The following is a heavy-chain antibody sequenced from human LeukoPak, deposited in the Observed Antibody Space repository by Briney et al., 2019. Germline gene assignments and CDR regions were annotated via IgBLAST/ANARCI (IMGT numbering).Heavy chain of an antibody. Sequence: NPSETLSLTCTVSGGSISSYYWSWIRQPPAKGLEWIGYIYYSGSTKYNPSLKSRVSISVDTSKNQFSLKLSSVTAADTAVYYCARGAGAGYNLQPFDYWGQGTLVTVSS. CDR3: ARGAGAGYNLQPFDY. CDR1: GGSISSYY. J-gene: IGHJ4*02. D-gene: IGHD5-24*01. V-gene: IGHV4-59*08. CDR2: IYYSGST.